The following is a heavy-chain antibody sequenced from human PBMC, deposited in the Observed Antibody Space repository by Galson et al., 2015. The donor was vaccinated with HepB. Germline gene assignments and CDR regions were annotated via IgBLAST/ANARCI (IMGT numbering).Heavy chain of an antibody. D-gene: IGHD4/OR15-4a*01. V-gene: IGHV1-3*01. CDR3: ARDRGTNLQALDY. CDR2: INAGNGNT. Sequence: SVKVSCKASGYTFTSYAMHWVRQAPGQRLEWMGWINAGNGNTKYSQKFQGRVTITADKSTSTAYMELSSLRSEDTAVYYCARDRGTNLQALDYWGQGTLVTVSS. J-gene: IGHJ4*02. CDR1: GYTFTSYA.